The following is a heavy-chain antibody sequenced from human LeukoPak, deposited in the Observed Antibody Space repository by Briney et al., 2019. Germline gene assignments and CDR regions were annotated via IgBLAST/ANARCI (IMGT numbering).Heavy chain of an antibody. J-gene: IGHJ4*02. CDR3: GRYSGYDLKYFDY. Sequence: SSETLSLTCAVYSGSFSGYYWSWIRQPPGKGLEWIGEINHSGSTNYNPSLKSRVTISVDTSKNQFSLKLSSVTAADTAVYYCGRYSGYDLKYFDYWGQGTLVTVSS. D-gene: IGHD5-12*01. CDR1: SGSFSGYY. CDR2: INHSGST. V-gene: IGHV4-34*01.